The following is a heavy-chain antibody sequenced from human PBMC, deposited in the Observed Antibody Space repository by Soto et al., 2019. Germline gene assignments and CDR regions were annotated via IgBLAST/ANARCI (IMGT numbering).Heavy chain of an antibody. V-gene: IGHV3-30*18. J-gene: IGHJ5*01. CDR2: ISYDGSNK. CDR3: AKDHLRYFDWLLFPSYPFDP. D-gene: IGHD3-9*01. CDR1: GFTFISYG. Sequence: GGSLRLSCAASGFTFISYGMHWVLQAPCKGLEWVAVISYDGSNKYYADSVKGRFTISRDNSKNTLYLQMNSLRAEDTAVYYCAKDHLRYFDWLLFPSYPFDPWGQGTLLTVSS.